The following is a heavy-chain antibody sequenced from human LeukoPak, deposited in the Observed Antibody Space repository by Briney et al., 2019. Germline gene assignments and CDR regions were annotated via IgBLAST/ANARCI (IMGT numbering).Heavy chain of an antibody. CDR3: ARLSRAVGEGGWEVGATTDDAFDI. J-gene: IGHJ3*02. CDR2: IYPGDSDT. Sequence: GESLKISCEGSGYSFTNYWIVWVRQMPGKGLEWMGIIYPGDSDTRYSPSFQGQVTISADKSINTAYVQWSSLKASDTAMYYCARLSRAVGEGGWEVGATTDDAFDIWGQGTMVTVSS. CDR1: GYSFTNYW. D-gene: IGHD1-26*01. V-gene: IGHV5-51*01.